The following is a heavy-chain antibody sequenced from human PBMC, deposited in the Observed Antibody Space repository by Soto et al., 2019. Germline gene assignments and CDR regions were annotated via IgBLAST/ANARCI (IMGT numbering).Heavy chain of an antibody. Sequence: EVQLLESGGGLVQPGGSLNLSGEASGFTFNNYAMTWVRQAPGKGLEWVSAISGGGDTTSYADSVKGRFTVSRDGSKNTLYLQMSSLRAEDTALYYCAKGRGGSGSLTPRVDFWGQGTLVTVSS. J-gene: IGHJ4*02. CDR1: GFTFNNYA. CDR3: AKGRGGSGSLTPRVDF. V-gene: IGHV3-23*01. D-gene: IGHD3-10*01. CDR2: ISGGGDTT.